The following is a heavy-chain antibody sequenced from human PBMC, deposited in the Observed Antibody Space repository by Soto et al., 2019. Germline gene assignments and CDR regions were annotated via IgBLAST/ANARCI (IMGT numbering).Heavy chain of an antibody. V-gene: IGHV4-61*01. Sequence: PSETLSLTCTVSGGSVSSGSYYWSWIRQPPGKGLEWIGYIYYSGSTNYNPSLKSRVTISVDTSKNQFSLKLSSVTAADTAVYYCARRSLLWFGDYFDYWGQGTLVTVSS. D-gene: IGHD3-10*01. CDR1: GGSVSSGSYY. CDR2: IYYSGST. J-gene: IGHJ4*02. CDR3: ARRSLLWFGDYFDY.